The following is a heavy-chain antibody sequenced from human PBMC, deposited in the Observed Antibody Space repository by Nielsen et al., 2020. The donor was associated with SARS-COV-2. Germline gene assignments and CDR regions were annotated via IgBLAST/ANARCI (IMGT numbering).Heavy chain of an antibody. J-gene: IGHJ6*02. CDR3: ARVYPSSSPYYYYGMDV. Sequence: SVKVSCKASGGTFSSYAFSWVRQAPGQGLEWMGGIIPIFGTANYAQKFQGRVTITADKSTSTAYMELSSLRSEDTAVYYCARVYPSSSPYYYYGMDVWGQGTTVTVSS. D-gene: IGHD6-6*01. V-gene: IGHV1-69*06. CDR2: IIPIFGTA. CDR1: GGTFSSYA.